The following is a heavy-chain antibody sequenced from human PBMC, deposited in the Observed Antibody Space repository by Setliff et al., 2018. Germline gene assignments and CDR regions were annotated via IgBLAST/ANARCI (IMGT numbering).Heavy chain of an antibody. CDR1: GFTVTSNY. V-gene: IGHV3-53*01. CDR2: IYTGGST. CDR3: ARDLGARYCSGGSCSHYYYYYYMDV. D-gene: IGHD2-15*01. J-gene: IGHJ6*03. Sequence: GGSLRLSCAASGFTVTSNYMSWVRQAPGKGLEWVSIIYTGGSTYYADSVKGRFTISRDNSKNTLYLQMNSLRAEDTAVYYCARDLGARYCSGGSCSHYYYYYYMDVWGKGTTVTVSS.